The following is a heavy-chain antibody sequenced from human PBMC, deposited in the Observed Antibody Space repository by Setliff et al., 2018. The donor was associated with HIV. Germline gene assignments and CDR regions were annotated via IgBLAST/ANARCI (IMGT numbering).Heavy chain of an antibody. CDR3: PRSSTAGFDY. J-gene: IGHJ4*01. D-gene: IGHD4-17*01. V-gene: IGHV4-39*07. Sequence: SETLSLTCSVSGGSVMSSVYYWGWIRQPPGKGLEWIGSISFSDTYYNPSLKSRLTISVDRSKDQFSLKLSSVTAADTAVYYCPRSSTAGFDYWGQGRLVTVSS. CDR2: ISFSDT. CDR1: GGSVMSSVYY.